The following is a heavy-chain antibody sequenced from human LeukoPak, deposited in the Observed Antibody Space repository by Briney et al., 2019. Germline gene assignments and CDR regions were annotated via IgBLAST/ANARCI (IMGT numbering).Heavy chain of an antibody. D-gene: IGHD3-22*01. V-gene: IGHV3-7*01. J-gene: IGHJ4*02. CDR1: GFTFSSYW. CDR2: IKQDGSEK. Sequence: GSLRLSCAASGFTFSSYWMSWVRQAPGKGLEWVANIKQDGSEKYYVDSVEGRFTISRDNAKNSLYLQMNSLRAEDAAVYYCARVGIVVVITYFDYWGQGTLVTVSS. CDR3: ARVGIVVVITYFDY.